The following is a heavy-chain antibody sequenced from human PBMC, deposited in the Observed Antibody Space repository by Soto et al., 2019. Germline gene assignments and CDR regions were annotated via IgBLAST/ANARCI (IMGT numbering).Heavy chain of an antibody. Sequence: EVQLVESGGGLVQPGGSLRLSCAASGFTFSSYSMNWVRQAPGKGLEWVSYISSGSSTIYYADSVKGRFTISRDSAKNSLYLQMNSLRVEDTAVYYCARTALISSGWYFDYWGQGTLVTVSS. J-gene: IGHJ4*02. CDR1: GFTFSSYS. CDR2: ISSGSSTI. CDR3: ARTALISSGWYFDY. V-gene: IGHV3-48*01. D-gene: IGHD6-19*01.